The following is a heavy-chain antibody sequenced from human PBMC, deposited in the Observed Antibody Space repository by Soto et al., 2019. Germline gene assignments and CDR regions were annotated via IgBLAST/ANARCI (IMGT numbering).Heavy chain of an antibody. CDR1: GFSFRSYG. CDR2: IWYDGSKK. J-gene: IGHJ4*02. Sequence: QVQLVESGGGVVQPEMSLRLSCAASGFSFRSYGMFWVRQAPGKGLEWVALIWYDGSKKYYADSVKGRFTISRDNSKNTLYLQMNSLRAEDTAVYYCAGGVEFGDYWGQGTLFTVSS. V-gene: IGHV3-33*01. D-gene: IGHD3-16*01. CDR3: AGGVEFGDY.